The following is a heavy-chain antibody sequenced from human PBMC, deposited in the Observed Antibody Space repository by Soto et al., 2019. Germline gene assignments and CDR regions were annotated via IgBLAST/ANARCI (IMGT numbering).Heavy chain of an antibody. Sequence: QVQLVESGGGVVQPGRSLRLSCAASGFTYSSYGMHWVRQAPGKGLEWVAVISYDGSNKYYADSVKGRFTISRDNSKNTRYVQMSSLRGEDTAVYYCARVASEYWGQGTLVTVSS. CDR2: ISYDGSNK. V-gene: IGHV3-30*03. CDR1: GFTYSSYG. CDR3: ARVASEY. J-gene: IGHJ4*02.